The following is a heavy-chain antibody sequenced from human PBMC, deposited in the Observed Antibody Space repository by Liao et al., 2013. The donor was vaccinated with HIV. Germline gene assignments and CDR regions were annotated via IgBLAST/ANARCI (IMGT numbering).Heavy chain of an antibody. V-gene: IGHV4-4*07. CDR1: GGSISNYY. D-gene: IGHD1-1*01. Sequence: QVQLQESGPGLVKPSETLSLSCTVSGGSISNYYWSWIRQSAGKGLEWIGRISASGSTNYNPSLKSRLTMSVDTSKNQFSVSLSSVTAADTALYYCARELPVITRRRFFDSWGLGTLVTVSS. CDR2: ISASGST. CDR3: ARELPVITRRRFFDS. J-gene: IGHJ4*02.